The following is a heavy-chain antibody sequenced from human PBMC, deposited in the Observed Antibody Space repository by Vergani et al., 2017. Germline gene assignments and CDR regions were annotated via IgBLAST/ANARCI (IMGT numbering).Heavy chain of an antibody. CDR3: ARDRYTYYDFWSGYYTRYYYYYMDV. D-gene: IGHD3-3*01. V-gene: IGHV3-33*05. CDR1: GFKFSQFG. J-gene: IGHJ6*03. Sequence: QVQLVESGGGVVQPGTSLRLSCEASGFKFSQFGMHWVRQGPGKGLEWVAFISYDGSKTQYADSEKGRVTISRDNSKNTVGLEMSSLRVDDTATYYCARDRYTYYDFWSGYYTRYYYYYMDVWGKGTTVTVSS. CDR2: ISYDGSKT.